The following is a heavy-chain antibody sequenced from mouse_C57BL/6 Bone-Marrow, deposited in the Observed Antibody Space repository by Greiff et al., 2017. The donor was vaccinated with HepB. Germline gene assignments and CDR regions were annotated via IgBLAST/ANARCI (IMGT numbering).Heavy chain of an antibody. J-gene: IGHJ3*01. V-gene: IGHV1-55*01. CDR3: ARWDGYWAWFAY. D-gene: IGHD2-3*01. Sequence: QVQLQQPGAELVKPGASVKMSCKASGYTFTSYWITWVKQRPGQGLEWIGDIYPGSGSTNYNEKFKSKATLTVATSSSTAYMQLSSLTSEDSAVYYCARWDGYWAWFAYWGQGTLVTVSA. CDR2: IYPGSGST. CDR1: GYTFTSYW.